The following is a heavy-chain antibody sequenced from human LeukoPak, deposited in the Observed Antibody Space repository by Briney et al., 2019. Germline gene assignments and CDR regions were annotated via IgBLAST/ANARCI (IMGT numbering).Heavy chain of an antibody. V-gene: IGHV3-23*01. CDR3: AKGDYSGSYYFDY. CDR1: GFIFSSYG. CDR2: SGSGGST. D-gene: IGHD1-26*01. J-gene: IGHJ4*02. Sequence: GGSLRLSCAVPGFIFSSYGMSWVRQAPGKGLEWVSVSGSGGSTYYADSVKGRFTISRDNSKNTLYLQMNSLRAEDTAVYYCAKGDYSGSYYFDYWGQGTLVTVSS.